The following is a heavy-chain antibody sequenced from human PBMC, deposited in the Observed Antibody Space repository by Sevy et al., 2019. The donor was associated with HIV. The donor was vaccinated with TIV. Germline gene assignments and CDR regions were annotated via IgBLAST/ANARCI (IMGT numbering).Heavy chain of an antibody. D-gene: IGHD6-13*01. V-gene: IGHV3-23*01. CDR3: AKTIAAAGTGYYFDY. Sequence: GGSLRLSCAASGFMFSTYAMNWVRQAPGKGLDWVSSISGSGDSTYYAESVKGRLTISRDNSKNTLYLQMNSLRAEDTAVYYCAKTIAAAGTGYYFDYWGQGTLVTVSS. J-gene: IGHJ4*02. CDR2: ISGSGDST. CDR1: GFMFSTYA.